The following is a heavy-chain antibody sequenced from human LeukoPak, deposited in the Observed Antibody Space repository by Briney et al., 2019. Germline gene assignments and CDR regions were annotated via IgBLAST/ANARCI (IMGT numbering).Heavy chain of an antibody. J-gene: IGHJ4*02. CDR2: ISPNGEIT. D-gene: IGHD6-19*01. V-gene: IGHV3-74*01. Sequence: GGSLRLSCAASEFTFSTYWMHWVRQAPGKGLVWVTNISPNGEITYYADSVKGRFTISRDSAKSTLHLEMNSLRAEDTAVYYCVRGTSDWKGVDYWGQGTPVNVSS. CDR3: VRGTSDWKGVDY. CDR1: EFTFSTYW.